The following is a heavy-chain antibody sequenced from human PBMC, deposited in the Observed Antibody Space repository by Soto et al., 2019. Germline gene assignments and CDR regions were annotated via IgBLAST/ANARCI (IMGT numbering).Heavy chain of an antibody. J-gene: IGHJ6*02. Sequence: EYLKVSWNGSGYSFTSYWIVWVRQMPGKGLEWMGIIYPGDSDTRYSPSFQGQVTISADKSISTAHLKWSSLKASDTAMYYCARLGRRRHGMDVWGQGTTVTVSS. CDR1: GYSFTSYW. D-gene: IGHD2-15*01. CDR2: IYPGDSDT. V-gene: IGHV5-51*01. CDR3: ARLGRRRHGMDV.